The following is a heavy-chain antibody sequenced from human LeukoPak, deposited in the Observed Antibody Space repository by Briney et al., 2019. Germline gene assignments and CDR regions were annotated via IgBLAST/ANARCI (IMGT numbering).Heavy chain of an antibody. CDR3: ARGVWGSYRTYYFDY. V-gene: IGHV3-21*01. J-gene: IGHJ4*02. Sequence: GGSLRLSCAASGFTFSSYSMNLLRQAPRKGLEGVASISSSSSYIYYEDSVKGRFTISRDNAKNSLYLQMNSLRAEDTAVYYCARGVWGSYRTYYFDYWGQGTLVTVSS. D-gene: IGHD3-16*02. CDR1: GFTFSSYS. CDR2: ISSSSSYI.